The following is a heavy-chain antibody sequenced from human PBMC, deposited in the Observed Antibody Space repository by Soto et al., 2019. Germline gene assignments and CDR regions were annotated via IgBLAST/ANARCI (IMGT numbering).Heavy chain of an antibody. D-gene: IGHD2-8*01. CDR2: IKQDGSEK. Sequence: GGSLRLSCAAPGFTFSSYWMSWVRQAPGKGLEWVANIKQDGSEKYYVDSVKGRFTISRDNVKNSLYLQMNSLRAEDTAVYYCARVYCTNGVCYMLRRGNYGMDVWGQGTTVTVSS. CDR1: GFTFSSYW. V-gene: IGHV3-7*05. CDR3: ARVYCTNGVCYMLRRGNYGMDV. J-gene: IGHJ6*02.